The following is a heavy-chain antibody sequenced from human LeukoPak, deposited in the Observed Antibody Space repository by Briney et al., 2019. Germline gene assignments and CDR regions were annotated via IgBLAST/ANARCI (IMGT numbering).Heavy chain of an antibody. CDR1: GFTVSSNY. D-gene: IGHD1-26*01. J-gene: IGHJ4*02. CDR2: ISSSSSYI. CDR3: ARAPVGATSHFDY. Sequence: PGGSLRLSCAASGFTVSSNYMSWVRQAPGKGLEWVSSISSSSSYIYYADSVKGRFTISRDNAKNSLYLQMNSLRAEDTAVYYCARAPVGATSHFDYWGQGTLVTVSS. V-gene: IGHV3-21*01.